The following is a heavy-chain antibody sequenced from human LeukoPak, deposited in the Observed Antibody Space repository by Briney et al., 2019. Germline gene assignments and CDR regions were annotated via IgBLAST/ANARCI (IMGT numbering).Heavy chain of an antibody. CDR3: ARHHRGGRSFFY. V-gene: IGHV4-39*01. Sequence: PSETLSLTCTVSGGSISTSSYYWGWIRQPPGKGLEWIGSIYYSGSTYYNPSLKSRVTTSVDTSKNQFSLKLSSVTAADTAVYYCARHHRGGRSFFYWGQATLVTVSS. CDR1: GGSISTSSYY. D-gene: IGHD1-26*01. J-gene: IGHJ4*02. CDR2: IYYSGST.